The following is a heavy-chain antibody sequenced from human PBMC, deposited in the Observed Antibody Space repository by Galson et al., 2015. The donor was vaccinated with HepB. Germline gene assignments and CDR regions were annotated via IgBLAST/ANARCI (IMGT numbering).Heavy chain of an antibody. Sequence: PSLSCAASGFTFRDYYMSWIRQAPGKGLEWVSYISSGADTIYYPDSVKGRFTISRDDAKNSLYLQMNSLRADDTAVYYCARVGCSSTSCQWGPFDIWGQGTMVTVSS. CDR3: ARVGCSSTSCQWGPFDI. V-gene: IGHV3-11*01. J-gene: IGHJ3*02. CDR2: ISSGADTI. CDR1: GFTFRDYY. D-gene: IGHD2-2*01.